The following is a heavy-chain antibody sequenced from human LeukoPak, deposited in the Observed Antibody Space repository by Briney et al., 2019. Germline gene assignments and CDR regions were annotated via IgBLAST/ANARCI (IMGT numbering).Heavy chain of an antibody. Sequence: SVKVSCKASGGTFSSYAISWVRQAPGQGLEWMGGIIPIFGTANYAQKFQGRVTITTDESTSTAYMELSSLRSEDTAVYYCARASGVVIEREGAFDIWGQGTMVTVSS. CDR1: GGTFSSYA. J-gene: IGHJ3*02. CDR2: IIPIFGTA. V-gene: IGHV1-69*05. CDR3: ARASGVVIEREGAFDI. D-gene: IGHD2-21*01.